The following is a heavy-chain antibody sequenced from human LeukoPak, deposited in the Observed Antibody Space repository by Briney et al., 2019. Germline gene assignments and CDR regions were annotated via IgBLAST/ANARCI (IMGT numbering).Heavy chain of an antibody. V-gene: IGHV3-30*02. J-gene: IGHJ6*03. CDR3: ARTNHDYGDYGDYYYYMDV. CDR2: IRYDGSDK. Sequence: PGGSLRLSCAASGFTFSRHGMHWVRQAPGKGLEWVAFIRYDGSDKYYADSVKGRFTTSRDNSENTLYLQMNSLRPEDTAVYYCARTNHDYGDYGDYYYYMDVWGKGTTVTVSS. D-gene: IGHD4-17*01. CDR1: GFTFSRHG.